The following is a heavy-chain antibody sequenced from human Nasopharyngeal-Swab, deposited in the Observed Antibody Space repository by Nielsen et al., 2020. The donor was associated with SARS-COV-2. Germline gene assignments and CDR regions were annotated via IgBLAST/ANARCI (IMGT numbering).Heavy chain of an antibody. D-gene: IGHD3-3*01. Sequence: SETLSLTCTVSGGSISSYYWSWIRQPAGKGLEWIGRIYTSGSTNYNPSLKSRVTMSVDTSKNQFSLKLSSVTAADTAVYYCARGPEHYDFWSGYPGNAFDIWGQGTMVTVSS. CDR2: IYTSGST. J-gene: IGHJ3*02. CDR1: GGSISSYY. CDR3: ARGPEHYDFWSGYPGNAFDI. V-gene: IGHV4-4*07.